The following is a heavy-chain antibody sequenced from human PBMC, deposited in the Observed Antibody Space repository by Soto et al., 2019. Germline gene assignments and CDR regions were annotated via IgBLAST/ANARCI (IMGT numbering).Heavy chain of an antibody. J-gene: IGHJ3*02. V-gene: IGHV3-33*05. Sequence: QVQLVESGGGVVQPGRSLRLSCAASGFPFSTYGMHWVRQAPGKGLEWLAVILNDGGDQNYGDSVKGRFTISRDNSKNTLYLQINSLRVEDTAVYYCARDDDRPDNGLDMWGQGTMVTVSS. CDR2: ILNDGGDQ. CDR3: ARDDDRPDNGLDM. D-gene: IGHD2-8*01. CDR1: GFPFSTYG.